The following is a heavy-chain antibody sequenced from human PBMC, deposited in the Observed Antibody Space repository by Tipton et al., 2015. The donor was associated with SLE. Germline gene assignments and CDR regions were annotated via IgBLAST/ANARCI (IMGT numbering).Heavy chain of an antibody. CDR2: ISWNSGSI. D-gene: IGHD2-2*01. V-gene: IGHV3-9*01. Sequence: SLRLSCAASGFTFDDYAMHWVRQAPGKGLEWVSGISWNSGSIGYADSVKGRFTISRDNAKNSLYLQMNSLRAEDTALYYCAKVGCSSTSCYEDYYYMDVWGKGTTVTVS. J-gene: IGHJ6*03. CDR3: AKVGCSSTSCYEDYYYMDV. CDR1: GFTFDDYA.